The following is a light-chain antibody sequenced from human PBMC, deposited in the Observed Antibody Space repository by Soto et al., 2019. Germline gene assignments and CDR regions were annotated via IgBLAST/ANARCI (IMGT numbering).Light chain of an antibody. CDR1: QSVSSNF. Sequence: EKVMTQSPATLSVSPGERATLSFGASQSVSSNFLAWYQEKLGQAPRLLIYGASKRATGIPDRFSGSGSGTDFTLTISRLEPEDFAVYYCQQYDNWPWTFGQGTKVDIK. CDR3: QQYDNWPWT. V-gene: IGKV3-20*01. J-gene: IGKJ1*01. CDR2: GAS.